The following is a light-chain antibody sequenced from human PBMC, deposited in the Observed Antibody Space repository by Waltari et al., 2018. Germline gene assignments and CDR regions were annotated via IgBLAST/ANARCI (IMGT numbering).Light chain of an antibody. CDR2: GAS. Sequence: DIQVTQSPSTLSASVGDRVTITCRASQSISSSLAWYQQKPGKGPKLLIYGASTLECWVPARFSGSGSGTDFTLTISSLQADDFAAYYCQQYYRLSTFGQGTKVEIK. J-gene: IGKJ1*01. CDR1: QSISSS. CDR3: QQYYRLST. V-gene: IGKV1-5*01.